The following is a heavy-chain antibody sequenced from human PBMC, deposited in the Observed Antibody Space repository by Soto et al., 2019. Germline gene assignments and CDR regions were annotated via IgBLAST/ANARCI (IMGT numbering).Heavy chain of an antibody. CDR2: IWYDGSKT. Sequence: QVQLVESGGGVVQAGRSLRLSCAPYGFTFTSYGFHWVLQAPGKGLEWLALIWYDGSKTYYTNGVKGSFTISRDDSKNMLYLQMDSLRVDDTSVYFCVRDFGTSNYLFDYWGQGTLVTVSS. CDR3: VRDFGTSNYLFDY. V-gene: IGHV3-33*01. CDR1: GFTFTSYG. J-gene: IGHJ4*02. D-gene: IGHD3-9*01.